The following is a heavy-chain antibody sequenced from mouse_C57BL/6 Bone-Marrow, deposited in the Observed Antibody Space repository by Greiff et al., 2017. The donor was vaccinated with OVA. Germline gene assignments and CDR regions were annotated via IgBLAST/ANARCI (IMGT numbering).Heavy chain of an antibody. Sequence: QVQLQQSGAELARPGASVKLSCKASGYTFTSYGIRWVKQRPGQGLEWIGVIYPRSGNTSYNEKFKGKATLTADKSSSTAYMELRSLTSEDSAVYICARGQLRLRLFADWGQGTLVTVSA. CDR3: ARGQLRLRLFAD. CDR2: IYPRSGNT. J-gene: IGHJ3*01. CDR1: GYTFTSYG. V-gene: IGHV1-81*01. D-gene: IGHD3-2*02.